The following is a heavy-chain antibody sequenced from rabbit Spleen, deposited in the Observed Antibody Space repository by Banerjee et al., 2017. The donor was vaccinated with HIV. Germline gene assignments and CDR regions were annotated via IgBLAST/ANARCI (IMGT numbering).Heavy chain of an antibody. D-gene: IGHD8-1*01. Sequence: EESGGGLVKPGASLTLTCKASGFSFSSGYDMCWVRQAPGKGLEWVACAYAGSSGYIYSATWAKGRFTISKTSSTTVTLQMTSLTAADTATYFCARDTGTSFSTYGMDLWGPGTLVTVS. CDR2: AYAGSSGYI. V-gene: IGHV1S40*01. CDR3: ARDTGTSFSTYGMDL. CDR1: GFSFSSGYD. J-gene: IGHJ6*01.